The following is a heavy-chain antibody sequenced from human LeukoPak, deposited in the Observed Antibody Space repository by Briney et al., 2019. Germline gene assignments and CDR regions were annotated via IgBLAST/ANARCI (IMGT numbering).Heavy chain of an antibody. CDR3: ARGWGFEDIVVVPAAPYYYGMDV. D-gene: IGHD2-2*01. CDR2: MNPNSDNT. V-gene: IGHV1-8*01. Sequence: GASVKVSYKASGYTFTSYDINWVRQATGQGLEWMGWMNPNSDNTGCAQKFQGRVTMTRNTSISTAYMELSSLRSEDTAVYYCARGWGFEDIVVVPAAPYYYGMDVWGQGTTVTVSS. CDR1: GYTFTSYD. J-gene: IGHJ6*02.